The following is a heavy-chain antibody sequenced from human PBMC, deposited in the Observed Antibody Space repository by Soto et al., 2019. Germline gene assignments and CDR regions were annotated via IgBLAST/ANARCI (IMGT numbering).Heavy chain of an antibody. Sequence: GASVKVSCKASGYTFTGYYMHWVRQAPGQGLEWMGWINPNSGGTNYAQKFQGWVTMTRDTSINTTSMELSRLRSDDTAVYYFARGGAARTRHNYYYYYYMDVWGKGTTVTV. J-gene: IGHJ6*03. CDR1: GYTFTGYY. CDR3: ARGGAARTRHNYYYYYYMDV. CDR2: INPNSGGT. V-gene: IGHV1-2*04. D-gene: IGHD6-6*01.